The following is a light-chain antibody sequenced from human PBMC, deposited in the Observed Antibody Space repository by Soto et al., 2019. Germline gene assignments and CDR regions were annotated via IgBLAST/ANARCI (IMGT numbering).Light chain of an antibody. Sequence: EIVLTQSPGTLSLSPGERATLSCRASQSVSRSYLAWYQQKPGQAPRLLIYGASSRATVIPDRFSGSGSGTDFTLTISRLEPEDFAVYYCQQYGSSPPWTLGQGTKVEIK. CDR1: QSVSRSY. CDR2: GAS. J-gene: IGKJ1*01. CDR3: QQYGSSPPWT. V-gene: IGKV3-20*01.